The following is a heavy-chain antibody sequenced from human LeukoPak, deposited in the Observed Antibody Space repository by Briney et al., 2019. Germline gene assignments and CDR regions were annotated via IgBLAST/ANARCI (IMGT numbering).Heavy chain of an antibody. V-gene: IGHV1-18*01. CDR2: ISVYNGNT. D-gene: IGHD3-22*01. Sequence: ASVKVSFKTSGCTFPNYGLSWVRQAPGQGLEWIGWISVYNGNTNYAQKLQGRVTMTTDTSTSTAYMELRSLRSDDTAVYYCARDCDRSGYFCYWGQGTLVTVSS. CDR3: ARDCDRSGYFCY. CDR1: GCTFPNYG. J-gene: IGHJ4*02.